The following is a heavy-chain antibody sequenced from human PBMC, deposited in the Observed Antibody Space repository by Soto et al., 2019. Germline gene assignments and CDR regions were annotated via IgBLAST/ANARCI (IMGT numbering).Heavy chain of an antibody. CDR1: GGTFSSYT. D-gene: IGHD3-9*01. CDR2: IIPILGIA. V-gene: IGHV1-69*04. Sequence: SVKVSCKASGGTFSSYTISWVRQAPGQGLEWMGRIIPILGIANYAQKFQGRVTITADKSTSTAYMELSSLRSEDTAVYYCARDYVYYDILTGYSKYNWFDPWG. J-gene: IGHJ5*02. CDR3: ARDYVYYDILTGYSKYNWFDP.